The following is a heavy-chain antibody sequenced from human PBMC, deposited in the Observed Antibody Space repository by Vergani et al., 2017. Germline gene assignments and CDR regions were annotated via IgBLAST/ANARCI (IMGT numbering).Heavy chain of an antibody. Sequence: QVQLQESGPGLVKPSQTLSLTCTVSGGSISSGGYYWSWIRQHPGKGLEWIGYIYYSGSTYYNPSFKSRVTISVDTSKNQFSLKLSSVTAADTAVYYCARPDTAMVSFDPWGQGTLVTVSS. CDR2: IYYSGST. CDR3: ARPDTAMVSFDP. J-gene: IGHJ5*02. D-gene: IGHD5-18*01. V-gene: IGHV4-31*03. CDR1: GGSISSGGYY.